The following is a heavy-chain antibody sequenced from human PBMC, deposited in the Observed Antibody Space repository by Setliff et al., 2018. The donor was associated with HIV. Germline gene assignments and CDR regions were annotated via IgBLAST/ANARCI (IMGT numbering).Heavy chain of an antibody. V-gene: IGHV1-2*02. CDR1: GYTFTDYY. CDR2: INPKFGGT. Sequence: ASVKVSCKASGYTFTDYYFHWVRQAPGQGLEWMGWINPKFGGTLYAQKFRGRVTMTRDMSINTAYVELSSLSSDDTAVYYCARDLSTHWSGYSLGFWGPGTLVTVSS. D-gene: IGHD3-3*01. CDR3: ARDLSTHWSGYSLGF. J-gene: IGHJ4*02.